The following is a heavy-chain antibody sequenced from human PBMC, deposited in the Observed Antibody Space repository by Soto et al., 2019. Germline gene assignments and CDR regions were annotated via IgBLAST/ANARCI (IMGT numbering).Heavy chain of an antibody. J-gene: IGHJ4*02. CDR1: GGSISRYF. CDR3: AFGDSRGPLDS. V-gene: IGHV4-59*01. Sequence: SETLSLTCIVSGGSISRYFWSWIRQPPGKGLELIGYFYNSGSANYSPSLKSRVTISVDTSKDQFSLKVSSVTAADTAVYYCAFGDSRGPLDSWGQGTLVTVS. CDR2: FYNSGSA. D-gene: IGHD4-17*01.